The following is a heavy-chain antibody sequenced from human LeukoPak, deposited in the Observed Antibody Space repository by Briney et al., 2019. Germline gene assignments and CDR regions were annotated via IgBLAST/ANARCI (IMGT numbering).Heavy chain of an antibody. J-gene: IGHJ3*02. V-gene: IGHV4-30-2*01. D-gene: IGHD2-15*01. CDR2: IYHSGST. CDR3: ARDQDGAFDI. Sequence: SETLSLTCAVSGGSISSGGYSWSWIRQPPGKGLEWIGYIYHSGSTYYNPSLKGRVTISVDRSKNQFSLKLSSVTAADTAVYYCARDQDGAFDIWGQGTMVTVSS. CDR1: GGSISSGGYS.